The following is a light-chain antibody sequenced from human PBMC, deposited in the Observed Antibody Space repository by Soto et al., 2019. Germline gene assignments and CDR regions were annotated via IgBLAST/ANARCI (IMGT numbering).Light chain of an antibody. CDR2: DNN. CDR1: SSNIGNNY. J-gene: IGLJ3*02. Sequence: QSVLTQPPSVSAAPGQKVTISCSGSSSNIGNNYVSWYQQLPGTAPKLLIYDNNKRPSGIPDRFSGSKSGTSATLGITGLQTGYEAEYYCGTWDSSLSAWVFGGGTKLTVL. V-gene: IGLV1-51*01. CDR3: GTWDSSLSAWV.